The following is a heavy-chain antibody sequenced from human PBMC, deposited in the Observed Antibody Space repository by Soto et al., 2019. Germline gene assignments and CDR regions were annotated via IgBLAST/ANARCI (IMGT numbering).Heavy chain of an antibody. V-gene: IGHV4-34*01. CDR3: ARGGRSWRYFFDS. CDR2: INHSGST. D-gene: IGHD6-13*01. CDR1: GGSFSGYY. Sequence: PSETLALTCAVYGGSFSGYYWSWIRQPPGKGLEWIGEINHSGSTNYNPSLKSRVTISIDTSQNQFSLKLRSVTAADAAIYYCARGGRSWRYFFDSWGRGTMVTASS. J-gene: IGHJ4*02.